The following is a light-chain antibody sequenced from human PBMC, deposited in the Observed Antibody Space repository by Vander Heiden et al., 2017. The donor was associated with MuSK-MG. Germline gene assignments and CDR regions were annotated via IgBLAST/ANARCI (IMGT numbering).Light chain of an antibody. V-gene: IGLV1-47*01. CDR2: RND. CDR1: SSNIGSNY. Sequence: QSVLPQPPSASAPPGQRVTISCSGSSSNIGSNYVYWYQQLPGMAPKLLIYRNDQRPSGVPDRFSGSKSGTSASLAISGLRSEDEADYYCAAWDDSLSGSLVFGGGTKLTVL. J-gene: IGLJ3*02. CDR3: AAWDDSLSGSLV.